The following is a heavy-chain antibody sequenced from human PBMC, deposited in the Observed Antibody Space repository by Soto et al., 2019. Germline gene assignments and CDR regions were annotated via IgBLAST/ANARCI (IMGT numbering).Heavy chain of an antibody. D-gene: IGHD3-22*01. J-gene: IGHJ4*02. CDR1: GYTLTELS. V-gene: IGHV1-24*01. CDR2: FDPEDGET. Sequence: GASVKVSCKVSGYTLTELSMHWVRQAPGKGLEWMGGFDPEDGETIYAQKFQGRVTMTEDTSSDTAYMELSSLRSEDTAVYYCATVRGYYDSSGYYYLYYFDYWGQGTPVTVSS. CDR3: ATVRGYYDSSGYYYLYYFDY.